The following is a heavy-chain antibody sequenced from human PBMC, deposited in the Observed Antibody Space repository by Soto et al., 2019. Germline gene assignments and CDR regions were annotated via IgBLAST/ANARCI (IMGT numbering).Heavy chain of an antibody. V-gene: IGHV3-23*01. CDR2: ISGSGGST. Sequence: EVQLLESGGGLVQPGGSLRLSCAASGFTFSSYAMSWVRQAPGKGLEWVSAISGSGGSTYYADSVKGRFTISRDNSKNTLYLQMNSLRAEDTAVYYCAKYCLLEGRGQSTSSADYYGMDVWGQGTTVTVSS. J-gene: IGHJ6*02. CDR3: AKYCLLEGRGQSTSSADYYGMDV. D-gene: IGHD2-2*01. CDR1: GFTFSSYA.